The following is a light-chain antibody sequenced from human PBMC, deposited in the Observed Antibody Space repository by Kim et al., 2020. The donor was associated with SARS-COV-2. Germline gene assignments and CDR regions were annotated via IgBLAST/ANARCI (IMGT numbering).Light chain of an antibody. Sequence: ASVGDKVTITYRASQSICDWLAWYQQKPGKAPKLLISDASTLESGVPSWFSGSGSGTYFTLTISSLQPDDFSTYYCQQYYTYSSTFGQGTKLEI. CDR1: QSICDW. J-gene: IGKJ2*01. V-gene: IGKV1-5*01. CDR2: DAS. CDR3: QQYYTYSST.